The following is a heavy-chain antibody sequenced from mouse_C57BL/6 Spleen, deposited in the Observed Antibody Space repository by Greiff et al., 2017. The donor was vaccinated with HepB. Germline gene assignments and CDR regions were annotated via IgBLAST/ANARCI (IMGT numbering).Heavy chain of an antibody. Sequence: EVKLMESGGGLVKPGGSLKLSCAASGFTFSDYGMHWVRQAPEKGLEWVAYISSGSSTIYYADTVKGRFTISRDNAKNTLFLQMTSLWSEDTAMYYCARPGGSLTVVGTDWYFDVWGTGTTVTVSS. CDR3: ARPGGSLTVVGTDWYFDV. CDR2: ISSGSSTI. V-gene: IGHV5-17*01. CDR1: GFTFSDYG. J-gene: IGHJ1*03. D-gene: IGHD1-1*01.